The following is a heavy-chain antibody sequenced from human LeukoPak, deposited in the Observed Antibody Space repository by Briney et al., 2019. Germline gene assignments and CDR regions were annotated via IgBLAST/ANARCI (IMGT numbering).Heavy chain of an antibody. CDR2: ISPSGSIS. D-gene: IGHD3-9*01. Sequence: GGTLRLSCAASGFTFSSHGINWVRQAPGKGLEWGSGISPSGSISYYADSVKGRFTISRDNSKNTVSLQMNSLRAEDTALYYCARDLDWGAFDAWGQGTLVTVSS. J-gene: IGHJ5*02. CDR1: GFTFSSHG. V-gene: IGHV3-23*01. CDR3: ARDLDWGAFDA.